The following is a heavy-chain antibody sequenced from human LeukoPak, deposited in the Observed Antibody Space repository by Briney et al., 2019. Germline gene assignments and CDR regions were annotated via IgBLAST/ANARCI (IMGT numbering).Heavy chain of an antibody. CDR1: GYTFTGYY. J-gene: IGHJ6*02. CDR2: TNPNSGGT. D-gene: IGHD6-6*01. Sequence: ASVKVSCKASGYTFTGYYMHWVRQAPGQGLEWMGWTNPNSGGTNYAQKFQGWVTVTRDTSISTAYMELSRLRSDDTAVYYCAREQQLVRDYYYGMDVWGQGTTVTVSS. CDR3: AREQQLVRDYYYGMDV. V-gene: IGHV1-2*04.